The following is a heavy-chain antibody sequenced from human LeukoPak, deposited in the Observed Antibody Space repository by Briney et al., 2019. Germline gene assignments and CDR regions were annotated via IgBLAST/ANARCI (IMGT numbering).Heavy chain of an antibody. CDR2: IYYSGST. CDR3: ARPDSSGYYSDWYFDL. J-gene: IGHJ2*01. D-gene: IGHD3-22*01. CDR1: GGSISSYY. Sequence: PSETLSLTCTVSGGSISSYYWSWIRQPPGKGLEWIGYIYYSGSTNYNPSLKSRLTISVDTSTNQFSLKLSSVTAADTAVYYCARPDSSGYYSDWYFDLWGRGTLVTVSS. V-gene: IGHV4-59*01.